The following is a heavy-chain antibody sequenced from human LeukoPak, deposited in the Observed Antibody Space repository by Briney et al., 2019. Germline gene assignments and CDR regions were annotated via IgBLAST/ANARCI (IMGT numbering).Heavy chain of an antibody. J-gene: IGHJ3*02. CDR3: ARDQYSGSRDAFDI. CDR2: ISSSSSYI. V-gene: IGHV3-21*01. Sequence: GGSLRVSCAASGFTFSSYSMNWVRQAPGNGLEWVSSISSSSSYIYYADSVKGRFTISRDNAKNSLYLQMNSLRAEDTAVYYCARDQYSGSRDAFDIWGQGTMVTVSS. CDR1: GFTFSSYS. D-gene: IGHD1-26*01.